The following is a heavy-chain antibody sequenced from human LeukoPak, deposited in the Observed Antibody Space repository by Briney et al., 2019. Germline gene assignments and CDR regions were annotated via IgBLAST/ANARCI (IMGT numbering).Heavy chain of an antibody. CDR3: ARGKGYDILTGAPVHAFDI. V-gene: IGHV4-4*07. CDR2: IYTSGST. J-gene: IGHJ3*02. CDR1: GGSISSYY. D-gene: IGHD3-9*01. Sequence: SETLSLTCTVSGGSISSYYWSWIRQPAGKGLEWIGRIYTSGSTNYNPSLKSRVTMSVDTSKNQLSLKLSSVTAADTAVYYCARGKGYDILTGAPVHAFDIWGQGTMVTVSS.